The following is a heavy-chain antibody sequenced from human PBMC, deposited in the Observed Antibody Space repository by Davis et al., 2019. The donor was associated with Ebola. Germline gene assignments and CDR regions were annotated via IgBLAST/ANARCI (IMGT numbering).Heavy chain of an antibody. CDR1: GHSLSNYG. J-gene: IGHJ3*02. V-gene: IGHV1-18*01. CDR3: AGSERTVTGYGDECFDM. D-gene: IGHD4-11*01. Sequence: ASVKVSCKASGHSLSNYGISWVRQAPGQGLEWMGWISTYNGNTNYAQKVQGRVTMTADTFTSTVYMELRSLRSDDTAVYYCAGSERTVTGYGDECFDMWGQGTVVTVSS. CDR2: ISTYNGNT.